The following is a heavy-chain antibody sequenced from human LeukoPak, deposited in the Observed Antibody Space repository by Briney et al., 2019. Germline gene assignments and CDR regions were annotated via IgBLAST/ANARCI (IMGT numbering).Heavy chain of an antibody. V-gene: IGHV3-21*01. CDR3: ARSEFEAFDM. J-gene: IGHJ3*02. D-gene: IGHD3-10*01. CDR2: INSNSNYM. CDR1: GFTVSSNY. Sequence: GGSLRLSCAASGFTVSSNYMSWVRQAPGKGLEWVSSINSNSNYMSYADSVKGRFTISRDNAKNSLYLQMTSLRAEDTAVYYCARSEFEAFDMWGQGTMVTVSS.